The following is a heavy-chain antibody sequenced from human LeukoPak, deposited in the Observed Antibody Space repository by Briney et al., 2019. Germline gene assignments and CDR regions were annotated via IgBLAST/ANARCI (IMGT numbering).Heavy chain of an antibody. J-gene: IGHJ5*02. CDR1: GGTFSSYA. CDR2: IIPIFGTA. D-gene: IGHD2-2*01. CDR3: ARNRGGPRYCSSTSCYRSWFDP. Sequence: SVKVSCKASGGTFSSYAISWVRQAPGQGLEWMGGIIPIFGTANYAQKFQGRVTITADESTSTAYMELSSLRSEDTAVYYCARNRGGPRYCSSTSCYRSWFDPWGQGTLVTVSS. V-gene: IGHV1-69*13.